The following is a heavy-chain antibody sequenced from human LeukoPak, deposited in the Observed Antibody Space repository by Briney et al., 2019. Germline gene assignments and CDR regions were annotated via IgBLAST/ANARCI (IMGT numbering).Heavy chain of an antibody. D-gene: IGHD6-13*01. V-gene: IGHV1-46*01. CDR2: INPSGGST. CDR3: ARRAAAGNLIDY. Sequence: ASVKVSCKASGYTFTSYYMHWVRQAPGQGLEWMGIINPSGGSTSYAQKFQGRVTMTRGMSTSTVYKELSSLRSEDTAVYYCARRAAAGNLIDYWGQGTLVTVSS. J-gene: IGHJ4*02. CDR1: GYTFTSYY.